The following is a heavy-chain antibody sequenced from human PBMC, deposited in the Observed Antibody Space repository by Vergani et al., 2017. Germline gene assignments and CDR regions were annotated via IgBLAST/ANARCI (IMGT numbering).Heavy chain of an antibody. CDR3: ARDPYGDPRPFDI. J-gene: IGHJ3*02. CDR2: IYRSGNT. V-gene: IGHV4-4*02. CDR1: GDSISSSHW. Sequence: QVQLQESGPGLVKPSGTLSLTCAVSGDSISSSHWWTWVRQPPGKGLEWIGEIYRSGNTNYNPPLKSRVTISVDKSKDQFSLRLYSVTAADTAVYYCARDPYGDPRPFDIWGQGTMVTVSS. D-gene: IGHD4-17*01.